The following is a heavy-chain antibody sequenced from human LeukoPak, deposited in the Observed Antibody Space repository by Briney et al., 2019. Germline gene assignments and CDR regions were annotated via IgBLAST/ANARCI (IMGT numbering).Heavy chain of an antibody. Sequence: PSETLSLTCTVSGGSISSSSYYWGWIRQPPGKGLEWIGSIYYSGSTYYNPSLKSRVTISVDTSKNQFSLKLSSVTAADTAVYYCARRLVGSRTSLEVDPWGQGTLVTVSS. CDR1: GGSISSSSYY. CDR3: ARRLVGSRTSLEVDP. J-gene: IGHJ5*02. D-gene: IGHD2-2*01. V-gene: IGHV4-39*01. CDR2: IYYSGST.